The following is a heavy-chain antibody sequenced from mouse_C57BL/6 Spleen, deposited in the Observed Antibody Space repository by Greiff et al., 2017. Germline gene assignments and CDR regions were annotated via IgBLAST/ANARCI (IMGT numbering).Heavy chain of an antibody. CDR3: ARTDYYGSDWYFDV. CDR2: IYPRSGNT. Sequence: VQLQQSGAELARPGASVKLSCKASGYTFTSYGISWVKQRTGQGLEWIGEIYPRSGNTYYNEKFKGKATLTAAKSSSTAYMELRSLTSEDSAVYFCARTDYYGSDWYFDVWGTGTTVTVSS. J-gene: IGHJ1*03. V-gene: IGHV1-81*01. CDR1: GYTFTSYG. D-gene: IGHD1-1*01.